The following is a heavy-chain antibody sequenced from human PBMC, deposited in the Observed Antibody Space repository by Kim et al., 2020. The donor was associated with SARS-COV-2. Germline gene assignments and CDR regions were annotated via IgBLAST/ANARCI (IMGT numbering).Heavy chain of an antibody. V-gene: IGHV3-66*01. CDR3: ARVTSWYFDL. J-gene: IGHJ2*01. D-gene: IGHD2-2*01. Sequence: RTSYADSGKGRFTISRENSKNTLYLQMNSLSADDTAVYYCARVTSWYFDLWGRGTLVTVSS. CDR2: RT.